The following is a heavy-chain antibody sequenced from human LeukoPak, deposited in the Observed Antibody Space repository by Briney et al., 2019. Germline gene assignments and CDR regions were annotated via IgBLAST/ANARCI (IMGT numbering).Heavy chain of an antibody. V-gene: IGHV1-2*02. D-gene: IGHD2-15*01. J-gene: IGHJ4*02. CDR3: ATGGVLLGYCSGGSCYV. CDR1: GYTFTGYY. Sequence: ASVKVSCKASGYTFTGYYVHWVRQAPGQGLEWMGWINPNSGGTNYAQKILGRVTMTRDTSISTAYMELSRLRSDDTAVYYCATGGVLLGYCSGGSCYVWGQGTLVTVSS. CDR2: INPNSGGT.